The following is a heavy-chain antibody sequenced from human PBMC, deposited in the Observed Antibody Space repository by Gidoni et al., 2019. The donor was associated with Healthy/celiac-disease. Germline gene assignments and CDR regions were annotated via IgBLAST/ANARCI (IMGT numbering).Heavy chain of an antibody. D-gene: IGHD3-22*01. V-gene: IGHV3-7*04. CDR2: IKQDGSEK. CDR1: GFTFSSYW. CDR3: ARVRRITMIVVVQYYFDY. J-gene: IGHJ4*02. Sequence: EVQLVESGGGLVQPGGSLRLSCAASGFTFSSYWLSWVRQAPGKGLEWVANIKQDGSEKYYVDSVKGRFTISRDNAKNSLYLQMNSLRAEDTAVYYCARVRRITMIVVVQYYFDYWGQGTLVTVSS.